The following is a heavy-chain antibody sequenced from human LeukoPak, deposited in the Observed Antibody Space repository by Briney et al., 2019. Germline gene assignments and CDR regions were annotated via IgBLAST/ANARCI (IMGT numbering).Heavy chain of an antibody. V-gene: IGHV4-39*07. CDR2: IYYSGST. CDR3: ARGSERFLWSGYSNWFDP. Sequence: SETLSLTCTVSGGSISSDNYYWGWIRQPPGKGLEFIGSIYYSGSTYYNPSLKSRVTISVDTSKNQFSLKLSSVTAADTAVYYCARGSERFLWSGYSNWFDPWGQGTLVTVSS. D-gene: IGHD3-3*01. J-gene: IGHJ5*02. CDR1: GGSISSDNYY.